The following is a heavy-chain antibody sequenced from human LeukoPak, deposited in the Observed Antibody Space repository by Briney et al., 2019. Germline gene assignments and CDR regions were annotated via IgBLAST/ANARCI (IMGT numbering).Heavy chain of an antibody. J-gene: IGHJ4*02. CDR3: ARDQVGIADY. CDR1: GGTFSSYA. D-gene: IGHD2-21*01. CDR2: IIPIFGTA. Sequence: ASVKVSCMASGGTFSSYAISWVRQAPGQGLEWMGGIIPIFGTANYAQKFQGRVTITADESTSTAYMELSSLRSEDTAVYYCARDQVGIADYWGQGTLVTVSS. V-gene: IGHV1-69*13.